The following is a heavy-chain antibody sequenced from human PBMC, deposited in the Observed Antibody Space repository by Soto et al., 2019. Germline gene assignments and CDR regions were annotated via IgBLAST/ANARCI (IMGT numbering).Heavy chain of an antibody. Sequence: PGESRKISCKGSGYSFTSYWIGWVRQMPGKGLEWMGIIYPGDSDTRYSPSFQGQVTISADKSISTAYLQWSSLKASDTAMYYCERIVSTANYDSSAAGWFDPSGPGTLVTVSS. CDR2: IYPGDSDT. V-gene: IGHV5-51*01. J-gene: IGHJ5*02. CDR1: GYSFTSYW. CDR3: ERIVSTANYDSSAAGWFDP. D-gene: IGHD6-25*01.